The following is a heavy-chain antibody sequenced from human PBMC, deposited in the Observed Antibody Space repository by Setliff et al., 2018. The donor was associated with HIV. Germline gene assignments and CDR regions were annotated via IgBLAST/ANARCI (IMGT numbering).Heavy chain of an antibody. J-gene: IGHJ4*02. CDR3: ARRTLGFDAAGALDY. Sequence: LRLSCAGSGFSFGDHYVAWIRQSPGKGLEWISYISHSGTYTNYADSMKGRFTISRDNSKNVVYLQMSSLTAEDAAIYYCARRTLGFDAAGALDYWGQGTLVTVSS. CDR2: ISHSGTYT. D-gene: IGHD2-15*01. CDR1: GFSFGDHY. V-gene: IGHV3-11*03.